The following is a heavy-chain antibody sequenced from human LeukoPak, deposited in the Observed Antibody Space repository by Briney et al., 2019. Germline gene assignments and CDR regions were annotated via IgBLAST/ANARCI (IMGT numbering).Heavy chain of an antibody. D-gene: IGHD1-26*01. V-gene: IGHV3-23*01. CDR1: GFTFSTSG. CDR2: ISADGAYT. J-gene: IGHJ4*02. CDR3: ANGRYGQILFDY. Sequence: TGGSLRLSCAASGFTFSTSGMSWVRQAPGTGLEWVSGISADGAYTHYADSVKGRFTISRDNSKNTLYLQMHSLRADDTAVYYCANGRYGQILFDYRGQGTLVTVSS.